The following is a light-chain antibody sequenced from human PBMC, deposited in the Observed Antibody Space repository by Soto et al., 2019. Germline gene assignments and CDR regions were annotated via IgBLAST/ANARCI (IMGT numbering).Light chain of an antibody. CDR3: QQYGRSPPIT. V-gene: IGKV3-20*01. CDR2: GAS. CDR1: QSVSNSY. J-gene: IGKJ5*01. Sequence: EIVLTQSPGTLSLSPGERGTLSCRASQSVSNSYLAWYQQKPGQAPRLLIYGASSRAAGIPDRFSGSGSGTDFTLTISRLEPEDFAVYYCQQYGRSPPITFGQGTRLEIK.